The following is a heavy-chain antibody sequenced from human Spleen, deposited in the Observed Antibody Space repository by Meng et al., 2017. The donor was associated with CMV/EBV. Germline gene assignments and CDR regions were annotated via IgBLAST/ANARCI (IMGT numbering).Heavy chain of an antibody. V-gene: IGHV3-23*01. CDR1: GFTFRRYA. Sequence: GESLKISCAASGFTFRRYAMSWVRQAPGKGLEWVSVISGSGGTTFYADSVKGRLTISRDNSKNTIYLQMNSVSAEDTGIYRCAKEGGYGGNSASDYWGQGTLVTVSS. CDR2: ISGSGGTT. J-gene: IGHJ4*02. D-gene: IGHD4-23*01. CDR3: AKEGGYGGNSASDY.